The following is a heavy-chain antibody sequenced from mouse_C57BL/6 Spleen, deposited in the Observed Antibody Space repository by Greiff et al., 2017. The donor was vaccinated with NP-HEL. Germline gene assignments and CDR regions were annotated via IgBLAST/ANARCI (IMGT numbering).Heavy chain of an antibody. V-gene: IGHV1-26*01. J-gene: IGHJ2*01. CDR1: GYTFTDYY. Sequence: EVQLQQSGPELVKPGASVKISCKASGYTFTDYYMNWVKQSHGKSLEWIGDINPNNGGTSYNQKFKGKATLTVDKSSSTAYMELRSLTSEDSAVYYCARYDGYSHFDYWGQGTTLTVSS. CDR3: ARYDGYSHFDY. CDR2: INPNNGGT. D-gene: IGHD2-3*01.